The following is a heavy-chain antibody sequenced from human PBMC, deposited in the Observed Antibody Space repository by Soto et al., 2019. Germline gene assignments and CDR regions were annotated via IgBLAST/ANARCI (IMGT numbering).Heavy chain of an antibody. CDR3: SSPRGHSANNWVQFDY. CDR1: GGSISSSYW. CDR2: IYHSGIT. D-gene: IGHD1-1*01. Sequence: SETLSLTCAVSGGSISSSYWWTWVRQAPGKGLQWIGEIYHSGITNYNPSLRSRVSMSVDKSNNEFSLSLTSVTAADTAVYYCSSPRGHSANNWVQFDYWGQGTLVTVSS. J-gene: IGHJ4*02. V-gene: IGHV4-4*02.